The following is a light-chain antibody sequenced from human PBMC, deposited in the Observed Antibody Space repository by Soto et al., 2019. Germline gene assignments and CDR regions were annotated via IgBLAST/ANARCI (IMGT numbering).Light chain of an antibody. Sequence: DIVMTQSPLSLPVTPGEPASISCRSSQSLLHSNVYNYLDWYLQKPGQPPQLLIYLGSNRASGVPDRFSGSGSGTDFTLKISRVEAEDVGVYYCMQPLQSWTFGQGTKVDIK. V-gene: IGKV2-28*01. CDR1: QSLLHSNVYNY. CDR2: LGS. J-gene: IGKJ1*01. CDR3: MQPLQSWT.